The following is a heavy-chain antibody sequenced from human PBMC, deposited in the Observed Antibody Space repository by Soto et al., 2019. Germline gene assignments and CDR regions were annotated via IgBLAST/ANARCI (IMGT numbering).Heavy chain of an antibody. CDR3: ARDPSTLRITMVRGIVPPPPHFDY. Sequence: GASVKVSCKASGYTFTSYAMHWVRQAPGQRLEWMGWINAGNGNTKYSQKFQGRVTITRDTSASTAYMELSSLRSEDTAVYYCARDPSTLRITMVRGIVPPPPHFDYWGQGTLVTVSS. CDR1: GYTFTSYA. V-gene: IGHV1-3*01. D-gene: IGHD3-10*01. J-gene: IGHJ4*02. CDR2: INAGNGNT.